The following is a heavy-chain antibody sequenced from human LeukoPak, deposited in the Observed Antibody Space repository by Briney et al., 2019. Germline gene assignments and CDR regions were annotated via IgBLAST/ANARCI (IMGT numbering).Heavy chain of an antibody. J-gene: IGHJ4*02. D-gene: IGHD5-24*01. CDR2: INHSGST. Sequence: PSETLSLTCAVYGGSFSGYYWNWIRQPPGKGLEWIGEINHSGSTNYNPSLKSRVTISLDTSKNQFSLKLSSVTAADTAVYYCARDRDGYNPFDYWGQGTLVTVSS. V-gene: IGHV4-34*01. CDR1: GGSFSGYY. CDR3: ARDRDGYNPFDY.